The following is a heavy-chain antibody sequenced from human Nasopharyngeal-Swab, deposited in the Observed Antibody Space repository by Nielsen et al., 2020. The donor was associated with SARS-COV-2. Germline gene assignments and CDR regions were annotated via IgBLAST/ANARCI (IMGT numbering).Heavy chain of an antibody. CDR2: ISSSSSYI. J-gene: IGHJ3*02. CDR3: ARDLGYGSGWSGGGDGFDI. D-gene: IGHD6-19*01. V-gene: IGHV3-21*01. Sequence: RVCISSISSSSSYIYYADSVKGRFTISRDNAKNSLYLQMNSLRAEDTAVYYCARDLGYGSGWSGGGDGFDIWGQGTMVTVSS.